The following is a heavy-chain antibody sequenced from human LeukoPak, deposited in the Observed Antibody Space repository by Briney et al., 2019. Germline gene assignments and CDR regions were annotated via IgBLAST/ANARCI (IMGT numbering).Heavy chain of an antibody. D-gene: IGHD3-3*01. CDR2: ISGSGGST. CDR1: GFTFSSYA. CDR3: ATYDLWTTYYTFQY. J-gene: IGHJ4*02. V-gene: IGHV3-23*01. Sequence: PGGSLRLSCAASGFTFSSYAMSWVRQAPGKGLEWVSAISGSGGSTYYADSVKGRFTISRDNSQNTLSLQMDSLTAADTAVYSCATYDLWTTYYTFQYWGQGTLVSVSS.